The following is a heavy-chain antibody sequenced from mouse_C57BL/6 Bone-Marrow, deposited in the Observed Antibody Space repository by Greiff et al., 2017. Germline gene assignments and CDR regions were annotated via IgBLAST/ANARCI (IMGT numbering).Heavy chain of an antibody. J-gene: IGHJ1*03. V-gene: IGHV5-6*02. Sequence: EVKLMESGGDLVKPGGSLKLSCAASGFTFSSYGMSWVRQTPDKRLEWVATISSGGSYTYYPDSVKGRFTISRDNAKNTLDLQMSSLKSEDTAMYYCARGGYGSRDWYFDVWGTGTTVTVSS. CDR1: GFTFSSYG. D-gene: IGHD1-1*01. CDR3: ARGGYGSRDWYFDV. CDR2: ISSGGSYT.